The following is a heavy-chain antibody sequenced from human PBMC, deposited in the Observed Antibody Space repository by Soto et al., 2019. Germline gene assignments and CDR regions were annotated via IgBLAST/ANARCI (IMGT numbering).Heavy chain of an antibody. J-gene: IGHJ5*02. D-gene: IGHD6-6*01. V-gene: IGHV1-18*04. CDR2: ISAYNGDT. Sequence: VQLVQSGAEVKKPGASVMVSCKASGYTFTSYGITWVRQAPGQDLEWMGWISAYNGDTNYAQRLQGRVTMTKDTSTSTVYMELKSLKSDDTAVYYCARDQEYSTSGLYWFDLWGQGTLVTVSS. CDR3: ARDQEYSTSGLYWFDL. CDR1: GYTFTSYG.